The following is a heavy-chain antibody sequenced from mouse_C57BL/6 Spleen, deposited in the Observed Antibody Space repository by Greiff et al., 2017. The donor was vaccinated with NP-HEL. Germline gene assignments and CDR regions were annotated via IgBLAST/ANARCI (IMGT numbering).Heavy chain of an antibody. CDR2: INPYNGGT. Sequence: EVQLQQSGPVLVKPGASVKMSCKASGYTFTDYYMNWVKQSHGKSLEWIGIINPYNGGTSYNQKFKGKATLTVDKSSSTAYMELNSLTSEDSAVYYCASVDITTVPCDYWGQGTTLTVSS. V-gene: IGHV1-19*01. J-gene: IGHJ2*01. CDR3: ASVDITTVPCDY. CDR1: GYTFTDYY. D-gene: IGHD1-1*01.